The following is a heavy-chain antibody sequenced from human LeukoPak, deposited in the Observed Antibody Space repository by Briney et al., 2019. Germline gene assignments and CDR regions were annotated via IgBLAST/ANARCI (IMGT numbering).Heavy chain of an antibody. CDR2: INHSGST. CDR1: GGSFSGYY. J-gene: IGHJ4*02. D-gene: IGHD3-16*02. V-gene: IGHV4-34*01. Sequence: SETLSLTCAVYGGSFSGYYWSWIRQPPGKGLEWIGEINHSGSTNYNPSLKSRVTISVDTSKNQFSLKLSSVTAADTAVYYCARLAGYNFDYWGQGTLVTVSS. CDR3: ARLAGYNFDY.